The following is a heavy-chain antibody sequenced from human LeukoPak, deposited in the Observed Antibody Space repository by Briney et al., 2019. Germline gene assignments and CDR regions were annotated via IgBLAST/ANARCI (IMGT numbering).Heavy chain of an antibody. CDR1: GFTFSSYW. D-gene: IGHD6-6*01. CDR2: IKHDGSEK. J-gene: IGHJ4*02. Sequence: GGSLRLSCAASGFTFSSYWMSWVRQAPGKGLEWVANIKHDGSEKYYVDSVKGRFTISRDNAKNSLYLQMNSLRAEDTTVYYCATYSSSLTSFDYWGQGTLVTVSS. CDR3: ATYSSSLTSFDY. V-gene: IGHV3-7*01.